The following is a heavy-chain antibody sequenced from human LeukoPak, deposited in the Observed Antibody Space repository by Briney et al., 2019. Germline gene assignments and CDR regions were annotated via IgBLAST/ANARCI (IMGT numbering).Heavy chain of an antibody. CDR1: GFTFSSYS. CDR3: ARDHYDSGGSKDAFDI. J-gene: IGHJ3*02. V-gene: IGHV3-21*01. CDR2: ISSSSSYI. D-gene: IGHD3-22*01. Sequence: GGSLRLSCAASGFTFSSYSMNWVRQAPGKGLEWASSISSSSSYIYYADSVKGRFTISRDNAKNSLYLQMNSLRAEDTAVYYCARDHYDSGGSKDAFDIWGQGTMVTVSS.